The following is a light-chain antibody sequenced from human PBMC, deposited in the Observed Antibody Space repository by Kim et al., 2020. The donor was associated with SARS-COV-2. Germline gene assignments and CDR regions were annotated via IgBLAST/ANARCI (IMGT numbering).Light chain of an antibody. J-gene: IGLJ3*02. Sequence: QSALTQPASVSGSPGQSITISWTGTSSDVGGYNYVSWYQQHPGKAPKLMIYDVSNRPSGVSNRFSGSKSGNTASLTISGLQAEDEAYYYCSSYTSSSTRVFGGGTQLTVL. CDR2: DVS. CDR3: SSYTSSSTRV. CDR1: SSDVGGYNY. V-gene: IGLV2-14*03.